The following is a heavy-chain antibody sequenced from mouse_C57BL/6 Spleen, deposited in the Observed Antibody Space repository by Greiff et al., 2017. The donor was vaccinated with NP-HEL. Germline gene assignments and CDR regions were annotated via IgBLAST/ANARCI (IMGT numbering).Heavy chain of an antibody. CDR2: INPSSGYT. CDR3: ARIYYDYDGGFAY. D-gene: IGHD2-4*01. V-gene: IGHV1-7*01. J-gene: IGHJ3*01. Sequence: LVESGAELAKPGASVKLSCKASGYTFTSYWMHWVKQRPGQGLEWIGYINPSSGYTKYNQKFKDKATLTADKSSSTAYMQLSSLTYEDSAVYYCARIYYDYDGGFAYWGQGTLVTVSA. CDR1: GYTFTSYW.